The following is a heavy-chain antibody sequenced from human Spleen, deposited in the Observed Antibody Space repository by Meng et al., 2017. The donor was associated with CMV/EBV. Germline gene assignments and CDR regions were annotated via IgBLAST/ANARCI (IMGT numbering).Heavy chain of an antibody. CDR2: IQYDASEQ. D-gene: IGHD3-9*01. CDR1: GFIFSNYG. J-gene: IGHJ4*02. CDR3: ARLGISSHWYRGYFFDH. Sequence: GGSLRLSCATSGFIFSNYGIHWVRQAPDKGLEWVAFIQYDASEQFYPDSVKGRFTISRDNAKHSLFLQMRSLRVEDTAVYYCARLGISSHWYRGYFFDHWGRGTLVTVSS. V-gene: IGHV3-30*02.